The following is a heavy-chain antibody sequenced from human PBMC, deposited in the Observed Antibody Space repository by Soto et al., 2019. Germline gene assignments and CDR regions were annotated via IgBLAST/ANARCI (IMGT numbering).Heavy chain of an antibody. CDR1: GYTFSTYG. V-gene: IGHV1-18*01. CDR2: IGADNGDT. Sequence: QVQLVQSGAEVKKPGASVKVSCKASGYTFSTYGFSWVRQAPGQGLEWMGWIGADNGDTNYAQNFQGRVTMTTDTPTTTSYMELRSLTSDETTGYFCAGDWKGAEGFEPWGQGTLFTVSS. J-gene: IGHJ5*02. CDR3: AGDWKGAEGFEP. D-gene: IGHD1-1*01.